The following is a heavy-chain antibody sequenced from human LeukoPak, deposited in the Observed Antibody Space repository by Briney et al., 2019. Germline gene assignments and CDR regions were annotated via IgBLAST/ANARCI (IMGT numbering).Heavy chain of an antibody. CDR1: GGSISSYY. V-gene: IGHV4-59*01. J-gene: IGHJ4*02. CDR3: ARTTVTTFDY. CDR2: IYYSGST. D-gene: IGHD4-17*01. Sequence: PSGTLSLTCTVSGGSISSYYWSWIRQPPGKGLEWIGYIYYSGSTNYNPSLKSRVTISVDTSKNQFSLKLSSVTAADTAVYYCARTTVTTFDYWGQGNLVTVSS.